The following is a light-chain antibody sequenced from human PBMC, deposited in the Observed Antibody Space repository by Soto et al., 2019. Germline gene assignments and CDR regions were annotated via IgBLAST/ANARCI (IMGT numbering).Light chain of an antibody. V-gene: IGKV1-39*01. CDR2: AAS. CDR3: QQSYSTPPLT. J-gene: IGKJ4*01. Sequence: DIPMTQSPSSLSASVGDRVTITCRASQSISSYLNLYQQKPGKAPKLLIYAASSLQSGVPSRFSGSGSGTDFTLTISSLQPEDFATYYCQQSYSTPPLTFGGGTKVEIK. CDR1: QSISSY.